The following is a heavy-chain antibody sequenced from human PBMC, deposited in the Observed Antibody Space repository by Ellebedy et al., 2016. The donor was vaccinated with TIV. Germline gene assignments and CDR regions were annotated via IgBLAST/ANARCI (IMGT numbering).Heavy chain of an antibody. CDR3: ATGFSSGY. CDR2: MSGSSNKV. Sequence: GESLKISCAASGFTFSSYNMNWVRQAPGKGLEWVSKMSGSSNKVYYADSVKGRFTISRDNAKNSLYLQMNSLRDEDTAVYYCATGFSSGYWGQGTLVTVSS. D-gene: IGHD6-19*01. J-gene: IGHJ4*02. CDR1: GFTFSSYN. V-gene: IGHV3-48*02.